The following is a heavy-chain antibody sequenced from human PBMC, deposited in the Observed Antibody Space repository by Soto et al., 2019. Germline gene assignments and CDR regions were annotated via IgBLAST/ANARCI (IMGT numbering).Heavy chain of an antibody. D-gene: IGHD3-3*01. CDR3: ARGPKAIFGVVIRRPSTWFDP. CDR1: GGSFSGYY. V-gene: IGHV4-34*01. Sequence: QVQLQQWGAGLLKPSETLSLTCAVYGGSFSGYYWSWIRQPPGKGLEWIGEINHSGSTNYNPSLKSRVTISVDTSTNQFPLKLSSVTAADTAVYYCARGPKAIFGVVIRRPSTWFDPWGQGTLVTVSS. CDR2: INHSGST. J-gene: IGHJ5*02.